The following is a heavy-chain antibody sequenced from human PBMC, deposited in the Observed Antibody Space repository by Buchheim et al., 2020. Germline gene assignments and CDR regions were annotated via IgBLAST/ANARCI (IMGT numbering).Heavy chain of an antibody. V-gene: IGHV1-69*06. D-gene: IGHD2/OR15-2a*01. J-gene: IGHJ5*02. CDR2: SIPIFGTA. Sequence: QVQLLQSGAEVQKPGSSVKVSCKASGGTFSSYAISWVRQASVQGLEWMGGSIPIFGTANYAQKFQGRVTITADKSTSTAYMELSSLRSEDPAVNYCARRRNHVNWFDPWGQGTL. CDR1: GGTFSSYA. CDR3: ARRRNHVNWFDP.